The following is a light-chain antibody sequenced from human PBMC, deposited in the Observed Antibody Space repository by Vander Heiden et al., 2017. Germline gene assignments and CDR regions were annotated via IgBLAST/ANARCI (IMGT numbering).Light chain of an antibody. Sequence: EIALTQSPVTLSLSPGERATLSCRASQSVTNFLAWYQHKPGQAPRLLISDADNRATGIPPRFSGNGSGTDFTLTISSLEPEDFAVYYCQQRNKWPPVYSFGQGTKLEI. CDR3: QQRNKWPPVYS. CDR1: QSVTNF. V-gene: IGKV3-11*01. J-gene: IGKJ2*03. CDR2: DAD.